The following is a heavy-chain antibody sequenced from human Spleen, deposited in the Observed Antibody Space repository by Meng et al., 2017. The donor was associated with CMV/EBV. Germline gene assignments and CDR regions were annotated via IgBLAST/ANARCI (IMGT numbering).Heavy chain of an antibody. CDR3: ARDRYVASFPQDRFDY. D-gene: IGHD1-1*01. Sequence: SGYTFTSYGISWVRQAPGQGLEWMGWISAYNGNTNYAQKLQGRVTMTTDTSTSTAYMELRSLRSDDTAVYYCARDRYVASFPQDRFDYWGQGTLVTVSS. V-gene: IGHV1-18*01. CDR1: GYTFTSYG. CDR2: ISAYNGNT. J-gene: IGHJ4*02.